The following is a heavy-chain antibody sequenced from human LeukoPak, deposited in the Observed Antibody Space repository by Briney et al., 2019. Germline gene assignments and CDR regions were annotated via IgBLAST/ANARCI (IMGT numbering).Heavy chain of an antibody. Sequence: SETLSLTCTVSGGSISSGDYYWSWIRQPPGKGLEWIGYIYYSGSTYYNPSLKSRVTISVDTSKNQFSLKLSSVTAADTAVYYCARGVQYYDSSGYYLDNFGYWGQGTLVTVSS. J-gene: IGHJ4*02. CDR3: ARGVQYYDSSGYYLDNFGY. CDR2: IYYSGST. V-gene: IGHV4-30-4*01. CDR1: GGSISSGDYY. D-gene: IGHD3-22*01.